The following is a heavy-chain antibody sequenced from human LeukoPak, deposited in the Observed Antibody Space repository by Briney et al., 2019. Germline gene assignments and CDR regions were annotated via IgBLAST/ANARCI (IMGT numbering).Heavy chain of an antibody. CDR2: ISSSSSTI. CDR3: ASGSGLYWYFDF. J-gene: IGHJ2*01. Sequence: GGSLRLSCAASGFRFTSYSMNWVRQAPGKGLEWVSYISSSSSTIYYADSVKGRFTISRDNAKNSLYLQMNSLRAEDTAVYYCASGSGLYWYFDFWGLGTLVTVSS. V-gene: IGHV3-48*04. D-gene: IGHD2-15*01. CDR1: GFRFTSYS.